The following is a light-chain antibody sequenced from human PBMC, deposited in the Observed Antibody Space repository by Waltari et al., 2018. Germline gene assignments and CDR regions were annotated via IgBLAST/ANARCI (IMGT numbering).Light chain of an antibody. CDR2: AAS. CDR1: QSVSSSY. CDR3: QQYGSSPLT. Sequence: EIVLTQSPGTLSLSPGEGVTLSCRASQSVSSSYLAWYQQKPGQAPRLLIAAASGRATGIPDRFSGSGSGTDFTLTISRLEPEDFAVYYCQQYGSSPLTFGGGTKVEIE. J-gene: IGKJ4*01. V-gene: IGKV3-20*01.